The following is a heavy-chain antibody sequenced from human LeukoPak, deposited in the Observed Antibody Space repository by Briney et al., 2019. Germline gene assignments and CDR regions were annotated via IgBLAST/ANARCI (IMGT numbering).Heavy chain of an antibody. CDR2: IASDGSST. CDR3: VRGNDYGGPHY. J-gene: IGHJ4*02. CDR1: GFTFSSYW. V-gene: IGHV3-74*01. D-gene: IGHD4-23*01. Sequence: HPGGSLRLSCAASGFTFSSYWMNWVRQAPGKGLVWVSRIASDGSSTTYADSVKGRFSISRDNGKNTLFLQMNSLRAEDAAVYYCVRGNDYGGPHYWGQGTLVTVSS.